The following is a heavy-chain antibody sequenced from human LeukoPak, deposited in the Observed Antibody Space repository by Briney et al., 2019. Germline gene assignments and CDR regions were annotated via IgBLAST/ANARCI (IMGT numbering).Heavy chain of an antibody. CDR2: IRSSSSTT. J-gene: IGHJ4*02. D-gene: IGHD3-10*01. Sequence: GGSLRLSCAAPGFIFSSYSMNWVRQAPGKGLEWISYIRSSSSTTYYADSVRGRFTISRDNAKNSLYLQMNSLRDEDTAVYYCAREGGSGSYFEDWGQGTLVTVSS. CDR1: GFIFSSYS. CDR3: AREGGSGSYFED. V-gene: IGHV3-48*02.